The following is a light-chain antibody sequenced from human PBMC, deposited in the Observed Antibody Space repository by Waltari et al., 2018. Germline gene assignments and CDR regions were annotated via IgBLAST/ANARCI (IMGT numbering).Light chain of an antibody. V-gene: IGKV1-5*03. CDR1: QSISNY. CDR3: QQYNTYSS. J-gene: IGKJ2*01. CDR2: KAS. Sequence: DIQMTQSPSSLSASVGDTVTITCRASQSISNYLAWYQQKPGKAPILLIYKASILKSGVSSRFSGSASGTHFTITSSRLQHGDFANYYCQQYNTYSSFGQGTKLEIK.